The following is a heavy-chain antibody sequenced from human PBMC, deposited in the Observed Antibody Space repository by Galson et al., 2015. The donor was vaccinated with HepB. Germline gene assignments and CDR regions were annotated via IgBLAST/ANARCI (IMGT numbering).Heavy chain of an antibody. D-gene: IGHD2-15*01. V-gene: IGHV3-53*01. CDR1: GFTVSSNY. CDR2: IYSGGST. J-gene: IGHJ6*02. Sequence: SLRLSCAASGFTVSSNYMSWVRQAPGKGLEWVSVIYSGGSTYYADSVKGRFTISRDNSKNTLYLQMNSLRAEDTAVYYCARAEGLLCSGGSCYSIYYYGMDVWGQGTTVTVSS. CDR3: ARAEGLLCSGGSCYSIYYYGMDV.